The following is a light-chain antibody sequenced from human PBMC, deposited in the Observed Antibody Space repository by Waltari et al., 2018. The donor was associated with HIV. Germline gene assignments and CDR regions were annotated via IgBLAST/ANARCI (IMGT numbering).Light chain of an antibody. Sequence: QSELTQPPSVSGTPGPGVTLSCSRSRPNIGTNSGYWYQQPPGTAPKLLISRNNPPPSGVPDRFSGSKSGTSASLAISGLRAEDEADYFCAASDDSLSGGLFGGGTKLTVL. CDR2: RNN. V-gene: IGLV1-47*01. J-gene: IGLJ3*02. CDR3: AASDDSLSGGL. CDR1: RPNIGTNS.